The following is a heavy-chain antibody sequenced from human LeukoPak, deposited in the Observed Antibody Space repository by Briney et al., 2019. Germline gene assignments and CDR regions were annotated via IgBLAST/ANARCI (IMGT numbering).Heavy chain of an antibody. V-gene: IGHV3-30-3*01. J-gene: IGHJ4*02. CDR2: ISYDGSNI. CDR1: GFXFSRYA. CDR3: ARDTGFPNIPRYYFDY. D-gene: IGHD1-14*01. Sequence: GGSLRLSCVASGFXFSRYAISWVRQAPGKGLEWVAFISYDGSNIHYADSVKGRFTISRDNSRNTLYLQMNSLRADDTALYYCARDTGFPNIPRYYFDYWGQGTLVTVSS.